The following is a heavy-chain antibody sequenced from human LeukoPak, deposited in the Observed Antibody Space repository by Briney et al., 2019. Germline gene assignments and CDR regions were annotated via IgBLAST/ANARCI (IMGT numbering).Heavy chain of an antibody. CDR3: ATSPRFGFWSGYYTDLDY. CDR1: GYTLTELS. J-gene: IGHJ4*02. Sequence: GASVKVSCKVSGYTLTELSMHWVRQAPGKGLEWMGGFDPEDGETIYAQKFQGRVTMTEDTFTDTAYMELSSLRSEDTAVYYCATSPRFGFWSGYYTDLDYWGQGTLVTVSS. CDR2: FDPEDGET. D-gene: IGHD3-3*01. V-gene: IGHV1-24*01.